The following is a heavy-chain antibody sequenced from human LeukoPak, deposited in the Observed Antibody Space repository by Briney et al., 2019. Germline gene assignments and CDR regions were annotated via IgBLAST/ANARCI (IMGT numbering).Heavy chain of an antibody. CDR1: GFTFSSYA. CDR3: AKSTSYGFIDY. V-gene: IGHV3-23*01. CDR2: IRGSGGDT. J-gene: IGHJ4*02. D-gene: IGHD5-18*01. Sequence: GGSLRLSCAASGFTFSSYAMSWVRQAPGQGLEWVSTIRGSGGDTYYADSVKGRFTISRDNSKNTLYLQMNSLRAEDTAVYYCAKSTSYGFIDYWGQGTLVTVSS.